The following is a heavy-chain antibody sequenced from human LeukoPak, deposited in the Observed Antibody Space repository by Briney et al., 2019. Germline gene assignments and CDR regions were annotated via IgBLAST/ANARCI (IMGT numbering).Heavy chain of an antibody. Sequence: GGSLRLSCAASGFTFSSYAMSWVRQAPGKGLVWVSRINSDGSSTTYADSVKGRFTISRDNAKNMLYLQMNSLRAEDTAVYYCARVSRGDSLNFDYWGQGTLVTVSS. CDR3: ARVSRGDSLNFDY. CDR1: GFTFSSYA. D-gene: IGHD3-10*01. CDR2: INSDGSST. V-gene: IGHV3-74*01. J-gene: IGHJ4*02.